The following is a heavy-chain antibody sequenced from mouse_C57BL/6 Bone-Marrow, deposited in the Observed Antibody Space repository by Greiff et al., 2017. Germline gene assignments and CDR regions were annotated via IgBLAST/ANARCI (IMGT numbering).Heavy chain of an antibody. V-gene: IGHV1-85*01. CDR1: GYTFTSYD. CDR3: ARDYGSSDWYFDV. Sequence: QVQLQQSGPELVKPGASVKLSCKASGYTFTSYDINWVKQRPGQGLEWIGWIYPRDGSTKYNEKFKGKATLTVDTSSSTAYMKLHSLTSEDSAVYFCARDYGSSDWYFDVWGTGTTVTVSS. CDR2: IYPRDGST. D-gene: IGHD1-1*01. J-gene: IGHJ1*03.